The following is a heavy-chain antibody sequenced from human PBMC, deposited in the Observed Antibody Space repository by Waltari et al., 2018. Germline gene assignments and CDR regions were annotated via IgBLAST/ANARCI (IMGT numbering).Heavy chain of an antibody. J-gene: IGHJ3*02. Sequence: QVQLVQSGAEVKKPGASVKVSCKASGYTFTSYDINWVRQATGHGLEWMGWMNPNSGNTGYAQKFQGRVTMTRNTSISTAYMELSSLRSEDTAVYYCASALTVGATTSDAFDIWGQGTMVTVSS. CDR1: GYTFTSYD. CDR3: ASALTVGATTSDAFDI. CDR2: MNPNSGNT. V-gene: IGHV1-8*01. D-gene: IGHD1-26*01.